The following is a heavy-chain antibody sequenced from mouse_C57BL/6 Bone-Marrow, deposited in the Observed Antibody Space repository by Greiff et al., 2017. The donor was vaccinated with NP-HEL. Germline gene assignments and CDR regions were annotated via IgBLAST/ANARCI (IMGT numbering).Heavy chain of an antibody. J-gene: IGHJ2*01. CDR3: ARKGAYYSNLYYFDY. CDR2: IHPNSGST. CDR1: GYTFTSYW. D-gene: IGHD2-5*01. Sequence: VQLQQPGAELVKPGASVKLSCKASGYTFTSYWMHWVKQRPGQGLEWIGMIHPNSGSTNYNEKFKSKATLTVDKSSSTAYMQLSSLTSEDSAVYYCARKGAYYSNLYYFDYWGQGTTLTVSS. V-gene: IGHV1-64*01.